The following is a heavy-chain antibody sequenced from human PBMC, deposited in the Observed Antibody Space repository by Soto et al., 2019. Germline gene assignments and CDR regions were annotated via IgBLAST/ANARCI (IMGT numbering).Heavy chain of an antibody. V-gene: IGHV4-30-2*01. J-gene: IGHJ5*02. CDR3: ARVPGP. CDR2: IYHSGST. CDR1: AGSISSGGYS. Sequence: SQTLSLTCAVSAGSISSGGYSWSWIRQPPGKGLEWIGYIYHSGSTYSNPSLKSRVTISVDRSNDQFSLKLSSVTVADAAVYYCARVPGPWGQGTLVTVSS. D-gene: IGHD7-27*01.